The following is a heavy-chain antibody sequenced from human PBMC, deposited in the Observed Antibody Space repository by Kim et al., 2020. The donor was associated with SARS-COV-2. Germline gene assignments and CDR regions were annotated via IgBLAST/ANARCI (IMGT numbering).Heavy chain of an antibody. Sequence: GGSLRLSCAASGFTFSNAWMSWVRQAPGKGLEWVGRIKSKTDGGTTDYAAPVKGRFTISRDDSKNTLYLQMNSLKTEDTAVYYCTTAPGIAVAGTRGRKILRVVGGQGTVVTVSS. CDR2: IKSKTDGGTT. CDR3: TTAPGIAVAGTRGRKILRVV. V-gene: IGHV3-15*01. CDR1: GFTFSNAW. D-gene: IGHD6-19*01. J-gene: IGHJ4*02.